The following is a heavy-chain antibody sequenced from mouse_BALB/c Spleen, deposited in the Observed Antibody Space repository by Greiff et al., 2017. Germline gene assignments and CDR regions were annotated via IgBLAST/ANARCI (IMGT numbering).Heavy chain of an antibody. D-gene: IGHD1-1*01. CDR2: INSNGGST. CDR3: ASITTVVSYYAMDY. Sequence: EVMLVESGGGLVQPGGSLKLSCAASGFTFSSYGMSWVRQTPDKRLELVATINSNGGSTYYPDSVKGRFTISRDNAKNTLYLQMSSLKSEDTAMYYCASITTVVSYYAMDYWGQGTSVTVSS. V-gene: IGHV5-6-3*01. CDR1: GFTFSSYG. J-gene: IGHJ4*01.